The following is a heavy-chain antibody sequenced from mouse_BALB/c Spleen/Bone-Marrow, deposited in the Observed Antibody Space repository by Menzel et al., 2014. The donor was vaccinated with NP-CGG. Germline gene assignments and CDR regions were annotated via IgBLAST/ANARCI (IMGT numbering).Heavy chain of an antibody. CDR1: GYTFTSYY. D-gene: IGHD2-3*01. CDR3: IRGGWLAMDY. CDR2: INPSNGGT. J-gene: IGHJ4*01. V-gene: IGHV1S81*02. Sequence: QVQLQQSGAELVKPGASVKLSCKASGYTFTSYYMYWVKQRPGQGLEWIGEINPSNGGTNFNEKFKSKATLTVDKSSSTAYMQLSSLTSEDSAVYYCIRGGWLAMDYWGQGTSVTVSS.